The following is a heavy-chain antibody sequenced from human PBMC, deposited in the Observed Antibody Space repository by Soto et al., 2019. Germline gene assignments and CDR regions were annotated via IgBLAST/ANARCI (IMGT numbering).Heavy chain of an antibody. Sequence: QVQLQESGPRLVKPSGTLSLTCAVSGGSISSSNWWSWVRQPPGKGLEWIGEIYHSGSTNYNPSLKSRVTISVDKSKNQFALKLSSVTAADTAVYYCARDYMVRGVMRWFDPWGQGTLVTVSS. D-gene: IGHD3-10*01. V-gene: IGHV4-4*02. CDR2: IYHSGST. CDR3: ARDYMVRGVMRWFDP. CDR1: GGSISSSNW. J-gene: IGHJ5*02.